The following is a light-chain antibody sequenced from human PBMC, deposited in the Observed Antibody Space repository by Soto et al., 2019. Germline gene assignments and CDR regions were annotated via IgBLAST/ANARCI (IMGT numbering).Light chain of an antibody. Sequence: EIVMTQSPATLFVSQGERATLSCRASQSVSSNLAWYQQKPGQAPRLLIYGASTRATGIPARFSGSGSGTEFTLTISSLQSEDFAVYYCQQYNNWPRTFGQGTKV. CDR3: QQYNNWPRT. CDR2: GAS. V-gene: IGKV3-15*01. CDR1: QSVSSN. J-gene: IGKJ1*01.